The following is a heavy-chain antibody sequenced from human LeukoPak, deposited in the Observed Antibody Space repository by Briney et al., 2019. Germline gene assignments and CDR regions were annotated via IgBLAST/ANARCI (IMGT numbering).Heavy chain of an antibody. V-gene: IGHV3-23*01. CDR1: GFTFSSYA. D-gene: IGHD1-26*01. CDR3: AKDSGSFDY. Sequence: GGSLRLSCAASGFTFSSYAMSWVRQAPGKGLEWVSAISDSGANTYYADSVKGRFTVSRDNSKNTLYLQMNSLRAEDTAVYYCAKDSGSFDYWGQGTLVTVSS. J-gene: IGHJ4*02. CDR2: ISDSGANT.